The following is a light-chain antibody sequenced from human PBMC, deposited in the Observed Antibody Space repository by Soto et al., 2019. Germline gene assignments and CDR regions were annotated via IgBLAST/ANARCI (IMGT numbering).Light chain of an antibody. CDR1: SSKIGSNT. Sequence: QAVVTQPPSRSGTPGQGVTISCSGSSSKIGSNTVNWYYQLPGTAPKLLIYSNHHRPSGVLDRFSGSKSGTSASLAISGLQSEDEADYYCATWDDNLNGWAFGGGTKLTVL. J-gene: IGLJ3*02. CDR3: ATWDDNLNGWA. CDR2: SNH. V-gene: IGLV1-44*01.